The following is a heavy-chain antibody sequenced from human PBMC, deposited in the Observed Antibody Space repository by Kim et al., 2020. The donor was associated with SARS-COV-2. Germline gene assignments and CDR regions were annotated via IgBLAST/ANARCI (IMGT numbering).Heavy chain of an antibody. CDR2: ISGSGGST. J-gene: IGHJ6*02. CDR1: GFTFSSYA. CDR3: AKGMTVCSSTSCPLYYYGMDV. D-gene: IGHD2-2*01. V-gene: IGHV3-23*01. Sequence: GGSLRLSCAASGFTFSSYAMSWVRQAPGKGLEWVSAISGSGGSTYYADSVKGRFTISRDNSKNTLYLQMNSLRAEDTAVYYCAKGMTVCSSTSCPLYYYGMDVWGQGTTVTVSS.